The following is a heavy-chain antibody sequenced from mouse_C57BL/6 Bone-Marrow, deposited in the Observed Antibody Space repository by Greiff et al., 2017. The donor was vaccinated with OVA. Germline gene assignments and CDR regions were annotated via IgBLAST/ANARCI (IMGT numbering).Heavy chain of an antibody. Sequence: EVQLQQSGPELVKPGASVKIPCKASGYTFTDYNMDWVKQSHGKSLEWIGDINPNNGGTIYNQKFKGKATLTVDKSSSTAYMELRSLTSEDTAVYYYARRCYNRAWFAYGGQGTLVTVSA. CDR2: INPNNGGT. CDR1: GYTFTDYN. V-gene: IGHV1-18*01. J-gene: IGHJ3*01. D-gene: IGHD1-3*01. CDR3: ARRCYNRAWFAY.